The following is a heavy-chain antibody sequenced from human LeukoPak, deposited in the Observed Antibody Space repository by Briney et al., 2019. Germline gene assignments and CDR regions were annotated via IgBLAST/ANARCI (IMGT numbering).Heavy chain of an antibody. CDR3: AKDKMAYSISSWDY. J-gene: IGHJ4*02. CDR1: GFDFSNHA. Sequence: PGGCLRLSCAASGFDFSNHAMHWVRQAPGRGLEWVAVISYDGGTKYYADSVEGRFTISRDNSKNTLYLQMNSLRAEDTAVYYCAKDKMAYSISSWDYWGQGTLVTVSS. D-gene: IGHD6-6*01. CDR2: ISYDGGTK. V-gene: IGHV3-30*18.